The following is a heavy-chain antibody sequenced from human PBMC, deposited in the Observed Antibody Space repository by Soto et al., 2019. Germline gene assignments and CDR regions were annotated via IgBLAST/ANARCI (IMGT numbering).Heavy chain of an antibody. V-gene: IGHV4-59*02. Sequence: PSETLSLTCSVSGGSVSSGYWIWIRQPPGKGLENIGYIYRGSTNYNPSLKSRVTISVDTSKSQFSLKLTSVTAADTAVYYCARGLISGSHYSGGWYYFDSWGQGTQVTVSS. J-gene: IGHJ4*02. CDR3: ARGLISGSHYSGGWYYFDS. CDR2: IYRGST. D-gene: IGHD1-26*01. CDR1: GGSVSSGY.